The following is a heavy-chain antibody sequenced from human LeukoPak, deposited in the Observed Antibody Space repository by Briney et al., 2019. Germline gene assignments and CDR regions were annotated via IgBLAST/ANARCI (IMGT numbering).Heavy chain of an antibody. V-gene: IGHV4-39*01. D-gene: IGHD1-1*01. Sequence: SETLSLTCTVSGGSISSSSDYWGWIRQAPGKGLEWIGSIYYHENTYYNSSLKSRVTISVDTSKNQFSLKLNSVTAADTAVYFCARRAYSAAYWKHFDYWGQGTLVTVPS. CDR3: ARRAYSAAYWKHFDY. CDR1: GGSISSSSDY. CDR2: IYYHENT. J-gene: IGHJ4*02.